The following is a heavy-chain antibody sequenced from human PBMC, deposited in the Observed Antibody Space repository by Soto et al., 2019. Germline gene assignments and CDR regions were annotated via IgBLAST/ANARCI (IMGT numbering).Heavy chain of an antibody. D-gene: IGHD6-19*01. Sequence: QVQLVQSGAEVEEPGASVKVSCKASGYTFTDYWIHWVRQAPGQGLEWMGKVNPNGATTYAQNFRGRVTMTRDTSTSTVYMELSSLISEDTAVYFCASTLSDSGVSYWGQGTLVTVSS. CDR2: VNPNGAT. CDR1: GYTFTDYW. J-gene: IGHJ4*02. CDR3: ASTLSDSGVSY. V-gene: IGHV1-46*03.